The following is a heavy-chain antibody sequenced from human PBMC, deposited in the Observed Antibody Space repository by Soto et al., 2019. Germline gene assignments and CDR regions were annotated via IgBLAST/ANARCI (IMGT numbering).Heavy chain of an antibody. D-gene: IGHD6-19*01. CDR1: GYTFTDYY. CDR2: INPNSGGT. J-gene: IGHJ6*02. CDR3: ARDQSPSSGWPGMDV. Sequence: GASVKVSCKASGYTFTDYYMHWVRQAPGQGLEWMGWINPNSGGTNYAQKFQGRVTMTRDTSISTAYMELNRLRSDDTAVYYCARDQSPSSGWPGMDVWGQGTTVNVSS. V-gene: IGHV1-2*02.